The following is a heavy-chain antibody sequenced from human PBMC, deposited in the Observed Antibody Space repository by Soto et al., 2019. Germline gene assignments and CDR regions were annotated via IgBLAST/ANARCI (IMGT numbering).Heavy chain of an antibody. V-gene: IGHV1-18*01. CDR2: INTSNDNK. CDR1: GYTFTSYG. D-gene: IGHD2-15*01. J-gene: IGHJ4*02. CDR3: ARDPGAASFDF. Sequence: GASVKVSCKASGYTFTSYGISWVRQAPGQGLEWMGWINTSNDNKLYAQKLQGRLTLTTDTSTSTAYMDLTTLRSDDTAVYFCARDPGAASFDFWAQGTLVTVSS.